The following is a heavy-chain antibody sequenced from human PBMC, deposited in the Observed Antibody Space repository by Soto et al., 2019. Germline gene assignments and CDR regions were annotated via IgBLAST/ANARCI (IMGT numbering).Heavy chain of an antibody. CDR2: VNHSGTT. J-gene: IGHJ4*02. CDR3: ARGIGYCSSINCYSSRRLRFDS. CDR1: GGSFSGYY. D-gene: IGHD2-2*01. Sequence: QVQLQQWGAGLLKPSETLSLTCAVYGGSFSGYYWTWIRQSPEKGLEWIGEVNHSGTTYYNPSLKTRVTISVHTPKNQFSLKMSCVTAADTAVYYCARGIGYCSSINCYSSRRLRFDSWGQGTLVTVSS. V-gene: IGHV4-34*01.